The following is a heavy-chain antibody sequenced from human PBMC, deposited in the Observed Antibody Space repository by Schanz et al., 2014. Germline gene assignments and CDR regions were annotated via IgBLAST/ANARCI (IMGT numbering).Heavy chain of an antibody. CDR3: AREAKQFDLLRRWFDP. V-gene: IGHV3-33*01. CDR1: GFTFSSYG. Sequence: QVQLVESGGGVVQPGRSLRLSCAASGFTFSSYGMHWVRQVPGKGLEWVAVVCYDGSKKYYADSVKGRFTTSRDNSKNTLYLQMNSLRAEDTAVYYCAREAKQFDLLRRWFDPWGQGTLVTVSS. J-gene: IGHJ5*02. CDR2: VCYDGSKK. D-gene: IGHD6-6*01.